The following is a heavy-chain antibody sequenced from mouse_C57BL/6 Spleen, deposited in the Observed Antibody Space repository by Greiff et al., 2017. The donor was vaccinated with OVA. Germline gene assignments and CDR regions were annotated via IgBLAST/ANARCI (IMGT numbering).Heavy chain of an antibody. D-gene: IGHD1-1*01. J-gene: IGHJ3*01. CDR2: ILPGSGST. CDR1: GYTFTGYW. CDR3: ARKGYYYGSSDEGFAD. Sequence: QVQLQQSGAELMKPGASVKLSCKATGYTFTGYWIEWVKQRPGHGLEWIGEILPGSGSTNYNEKFKGKATFTADPSSNTAYMQLSSLTTEDSAIYYCARKGYYYGSSDEGFADWGQGTLVTVSA. V-gene: IGHV1-9*01.